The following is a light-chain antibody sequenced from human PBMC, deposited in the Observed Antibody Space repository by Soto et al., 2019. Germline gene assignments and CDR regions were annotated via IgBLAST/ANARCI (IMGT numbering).Light chain of an antibody. CDR2: DAF. CDR1: HDISNC. Sequence: DIQMTQSPSSLSASVGDRVTITCQASHDISNCLNWYQQKPGKAPKLLIYDAFNSETGVPSRFSGSGSGTDFTFTIRSVQPEDIATYYCQQDENLTLTFGPGNKVDIK. CDR3: QQDENLTLT. J-gene: IGKJ3*01. V-gene: IGKV1-33*01.